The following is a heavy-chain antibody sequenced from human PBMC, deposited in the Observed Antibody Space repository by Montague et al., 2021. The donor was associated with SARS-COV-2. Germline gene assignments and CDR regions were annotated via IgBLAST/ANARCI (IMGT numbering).Heavy chain of an antibody. CDR3: VRGRSGYFNPLDY. J-gene: IGHJ4*02. CDR2: IYYSGST. CDR1: DDSISSSSYY. V-gene: IGHV4-39*01. Sequence: SETLSLTCTVSDDSISSSSYYWAWIRQPPGKGLEWIGSIYYSGSTYCNPSLKSRVTISVDTSKKQFSLNLSSVTAADTAVFYCVRGRSGYFNPLDYWGQGTLVTVSS. D-gene: IGHD3-3*01.